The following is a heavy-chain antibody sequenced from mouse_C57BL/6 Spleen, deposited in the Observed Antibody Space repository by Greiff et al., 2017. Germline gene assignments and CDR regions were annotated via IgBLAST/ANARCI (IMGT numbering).Heavy chain of an antibody. D-gene: IGHD4-1*01. J-gene: IGHJ2*01. CDR1: GYAFTNYL. Sequence: VQLQQSGAELVRPGTSVKVSCKASGYAFTNYLIEWVKQRPGQGLEWIGVINPGSGGTNYNEKFKGKATLTADKSSSTAYMQLSSLTSEDSAVYFCARGVLTDYCDYWGQGTTLTVSS. V-gene: IGHV1-54*01. CDR3: ARGVLTDYCDY. CDR2: INPGSGGT.